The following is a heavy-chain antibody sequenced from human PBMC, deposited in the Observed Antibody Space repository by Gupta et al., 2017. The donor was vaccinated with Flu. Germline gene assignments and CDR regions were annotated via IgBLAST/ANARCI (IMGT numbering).Heavy chain of an antibody. Sequence: GLHWVRQAPGNGLEWVAVIWNAGSIKYYADSVMGRCTVSRDNFKNTLDLEMSGLRVDDTAVYYCVRVAGPFGGVKESPFDFWGQGTRVPVSS. V-gene: IGHV3-33*01. D-gene: IGHD2-8*02. CDR3: VRVAGPFGGVKESPFDF. CDR1: G. J-gene: IGHJ4*02. CDR2: IWNAGSIK.